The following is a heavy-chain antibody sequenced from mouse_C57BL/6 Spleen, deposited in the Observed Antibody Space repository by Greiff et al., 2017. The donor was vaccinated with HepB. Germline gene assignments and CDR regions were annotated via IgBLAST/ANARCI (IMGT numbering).Heavy chain of an antibody. CDR3: SRQGYGSSYDD. CDR2: IYPRSGNT. V-gene: IGHV1-81*01. Sequence: QVQLQQSGAELARPGASVKLSCKASGYTFTSYGISWVKQRTGQGLEWIGEIYPRSGNTYYNEKFKGKATLTADKSSSTAYMALRSLTSEDSAVYVWSRQGYGSSYDDWGQGTTLTVSS. CDR1: GYTFTSYG. J-gene: IGHJ2*01. D-gene: IGHD1-1*01.